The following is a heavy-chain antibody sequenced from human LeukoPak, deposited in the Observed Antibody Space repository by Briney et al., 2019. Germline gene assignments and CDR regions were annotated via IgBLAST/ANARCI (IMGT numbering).Heavy chain of an antibody. CDR3: ARARRIFIKETVTTNWYFDL. D-gene: IGHD4-17*01. J-gene: IGHJ2*01. V-gene: IGHV4-61*01. CDR1: GGXVSSRSYY. CDR2: IYYSGST. Sequence: SETLSLTCTVYGGXVSSRSYYWSWIRQPPGKGLEWLGYIYYSGSTNYNPSLKSRVTMSVDTSKNQFSLKLSSVTAADTAVYYCARARRIFIKETVTTNWYFDLWGRGTLVTVSS.